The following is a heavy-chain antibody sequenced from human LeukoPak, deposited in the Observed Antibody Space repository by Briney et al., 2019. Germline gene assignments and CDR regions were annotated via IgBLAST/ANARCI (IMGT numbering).Heavy chain of an antibody. D-gene: IGHD6-13*01. Sequence: GGSLRLSCAASGFTFDDYAMPSVRQAPGKGLEWVSGISWNSGSIGYADSVKGRFTISRDNAKNSLYLQLNSLRAEDTALYYCAKDMKAAAGSMDYWGQGTLVTVSS. CDR3: AKDMKAAAGSMDY. CDR1: GFTFDDYA. V-gene: IGHV3-9*01. J-gene: IGHJ4*02. CDR2: ISWNSGSI.